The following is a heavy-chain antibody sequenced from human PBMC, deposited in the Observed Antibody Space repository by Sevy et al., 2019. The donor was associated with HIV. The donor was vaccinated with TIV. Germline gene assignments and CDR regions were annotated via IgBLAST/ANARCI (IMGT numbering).Heavy chain of an antibody. J-gene: IGHJ5*02. Sequence: ASVKVSCKASGYTFTSYGISWVRQAPGQGLEWMGWISAYNGNTNYAQKLQGRVTMTTDTSTRTAYMELRSLRSDDTAVYYCARVVKAAAGTYYYDSSGGTWGQGTLVTVSS. D-gene: IGHD3-22*01. V-gene: IGHV1-18*01. CDR3: ARVVKAAAGTYYYDSSGGT. CDR2: ISAYNGNT. CDR1: GYTFTSYG.